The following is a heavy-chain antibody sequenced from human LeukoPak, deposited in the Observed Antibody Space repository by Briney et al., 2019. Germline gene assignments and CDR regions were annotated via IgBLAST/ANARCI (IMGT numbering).Heavy chain of an antibody. D-gene: IGHD6-13*01. Sequence: SETLSLTCTVSGYSISSGYYWGWIRQPPGKGLEWIGSIYHSGSTYYNPSLKSRVTISVDTSKNQFSLKLSSVTAADTAVYYCARVRAEAAADYYYYGMDVWGQGTTVTVSS. CDR1: GYSISSGYY. J-gene: IGHJ6*02. V-gene: IGHV4-38-2*02. CDR2: IYHSGST. CDR3: ARVRAEAAADYYYYGMDV.